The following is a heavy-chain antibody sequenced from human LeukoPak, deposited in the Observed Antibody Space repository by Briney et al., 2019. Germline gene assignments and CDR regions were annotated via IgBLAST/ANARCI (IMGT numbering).Heavy chain of an antibody. Sequence: PGASVKVSCKASGYTFSSYGISWVRQAPGQGLEWMGWISGYNGNTKDAQKFQGRVTMTTDTSTSTAYMELSRLRSDDTAVYYCARGAYSSGRLNPDYWGQGTLVTVSS. CDR1: GYTFSSYG. V-gene: IGHV1-18*01. CDR2: ISGYNGNT. D-gene: IGHD6-19*01. CDR3: ARGAYSSGRLNPDY. J-gene: IGHJ4*02.